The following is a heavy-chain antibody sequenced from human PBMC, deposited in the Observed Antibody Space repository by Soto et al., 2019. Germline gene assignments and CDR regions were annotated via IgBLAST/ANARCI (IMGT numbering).Heavy chain of an antibody. J-gene: IGHJ5*02. Sequence: SETLSLTCTVSGGSISSSSYYWGWIRQPPGKGLEWIGSIYYSGSTYYNPSLKSRVTISVDTSKNQFSLKLSSVTAADTAVYYCASPRLLWFGDNWFDPWGQGTLVTVSS. CDR3: ASPRLLWFGDNWFDP. CDR2: IYYSGST. CDR1: GGSISSSSYY. V-gene: IGHV4-39*01. D-gene: IGHD3-10*01.